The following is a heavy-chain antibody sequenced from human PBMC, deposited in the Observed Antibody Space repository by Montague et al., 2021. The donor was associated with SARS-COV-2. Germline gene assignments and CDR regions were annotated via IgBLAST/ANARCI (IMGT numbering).Heavy chain of an antibody. Sequence: CAISGDSVSSNSAAWNWIRQSPSRGLEWLGRTYYRSKWYNDYAVSVKTRIIINPDTSKNQFSLQLNPVTPADTAVYYCSRGFSTGKIKFDYWGQGTLVTVSS. CDR2: TYYRSKWYN. J-gene: IGHJ4*02. CDR1: GDSVSSNSAA. CDR3: SRGFSTGKIKFDY. V-gene: IGHV6-1*01. D-gene: IGHD1-1*01.